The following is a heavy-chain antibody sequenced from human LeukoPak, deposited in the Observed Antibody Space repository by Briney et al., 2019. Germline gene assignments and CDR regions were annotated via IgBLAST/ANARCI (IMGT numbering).Heavy chain of an antibody. J-gene: IGHJ4*02. CDR2: IYYSGST. D-gene: IGHD3-22*01. V-gene: IGHV4-59*01. CDR1: GGSISSYY. Sequence: SETLSLTCTVSGGSISSYYRSWIRQPPGKGLEWIGYIYYSGSTNYNPSLTSRVTISVDTSKNQFSLKLSSVTAADTAVYYCARGDQYYYDSSGYYRNYYFDYWGQGTLVTVSS. CDR3: ARGDQYYYDSSGYYRNYYFDY.